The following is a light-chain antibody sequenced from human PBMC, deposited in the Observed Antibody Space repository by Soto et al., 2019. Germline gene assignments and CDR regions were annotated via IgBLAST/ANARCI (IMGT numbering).Light chain of an antibody. CDR1: SSDVGGYSY. CDR2: EVT. CDR3: SSYVGIGNSLV. J-gene: IGLJ1*01. V-gene: IGLV2-8*01. Sequence: QSPLTQPPSASGSPGQSVTMSCTGTSSDVGGYSYVSWYQQHPGKAPKLMIYEVTKRPSGVPDRFSGSRSGNTASLIVSGLQAEDEADYYCSSYVGIGNSLVFGAGTKLTVL.